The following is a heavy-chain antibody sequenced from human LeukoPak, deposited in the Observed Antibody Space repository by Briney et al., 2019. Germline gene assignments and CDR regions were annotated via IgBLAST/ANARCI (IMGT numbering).Heavy chain of an antibody. D-gene: IGHD5-18*01. J-gene: IGHJ4*02. CDR1: GFTFSSYW. CDR2: IKQDGSEK. Sequence: GGSLRLSCAASGFTFSSYWMSWVRQAPGKGLEWVANIKQDGSEKYYVDSVKGRFTISRDNAKNSLYLQMNSLRAEDTAVYYCARDLAGCSYGRPFDYWGQGTLVTVSS. CDR3: ARDLAGCSYGRPFDY. V-gene: IGHV3-7*01.